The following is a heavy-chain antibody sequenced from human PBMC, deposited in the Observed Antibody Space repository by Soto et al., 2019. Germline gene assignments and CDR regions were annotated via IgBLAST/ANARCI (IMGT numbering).Heavy chain of an antibody. CDR2: ISGSGGST. CDR1: GFTFSSYA. CDR3: ARDRTMIVVVITCELDY. Sequence: PGGSLRLSCAASGFTFSSYAMNWVRQAPGKGLEWVSAISGSGGSTYYADSVKGRFTISRDNSKNTLYLQMNSLRAEDTAVYYCARDRTMIVVVITCELDYWGQGTLVTVSS. D-gene: IGHD3-22*01. V-gene: IGHV3-23*01. J-gene: IGHJ4*02.